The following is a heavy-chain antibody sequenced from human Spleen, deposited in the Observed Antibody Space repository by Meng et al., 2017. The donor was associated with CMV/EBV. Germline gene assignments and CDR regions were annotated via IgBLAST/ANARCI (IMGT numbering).Heavy chain of an antibody. V-gene: IGHV3-20*04. Sequence: GESLKISCAASGFTFDDYGMSWVRQAPGKGLEWVSGINWNGGSTGYADSVKGRFTISRDNAKNSLYLQMNSLRAEDTAVYYCARSEYSSTFYYRFDYWGQGTLVTVSS. CDR2: INWNGGST. CDR1: GFTFDDYG. D-gene: IGHD6-6*01. J-gene: IGHJ4*02. CDR3: ARSEYSSTFYYRFDY.